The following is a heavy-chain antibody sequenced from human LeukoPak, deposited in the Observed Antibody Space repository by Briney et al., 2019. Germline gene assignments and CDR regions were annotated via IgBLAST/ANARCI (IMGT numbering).Heavy chain of an antibody. CDR3: AKATRGRCSSTSCYSVNH. CDR2: ISGSGGST. Sequence: GGSLRLSCAASGFTFSSYAMSWVRQAPGKGLEWVSAISGSGGSTYYADSVKGRFTISRDNSKNTLYLQMNSLRAEDTAVYYCAKATRGRCSSTSCYSVNHWGQGTLVTVSS. V-gene: IGHV3-23*01. CDR1: GFTFSSYA. J-gene: IGHJ5*02. D-gene: IGHD2-2*02.